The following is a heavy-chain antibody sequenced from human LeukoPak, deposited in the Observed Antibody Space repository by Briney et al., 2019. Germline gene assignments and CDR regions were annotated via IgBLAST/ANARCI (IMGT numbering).Heavy chain of an antibody. Sequence: GGSLRLSCAASGFTFSSYSMNWVRQAPGKGLEWVSSISSSSSYIYYADSVKGRFTISRDNAKNSLYLQMNSLRAEDTAVYYCARDSREDTAMVLPLYYYYGMDVRGQGTTVTVSS. J-gene: IGHJ6*02. CDR3: ARDSREDTAMVLPLYYYYGMDV. CDR2: ISSSSSYI. D-gene: IGHD5-18*01. V-gene: IGHV3-21*01. CDR1: GFTFSSYS.